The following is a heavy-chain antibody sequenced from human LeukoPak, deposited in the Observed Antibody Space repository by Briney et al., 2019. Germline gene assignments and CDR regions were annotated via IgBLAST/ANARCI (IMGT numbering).Heavy chain of an antibody. CDR2: INPNSGGT. V-gene: IGHV1-2*02. D-gene: IGHD3-22*01. Sequence: ASVKVSCKASGYTFTGYYMHWVRQAPGQGLEWMGWINPNSGGTNYAQKFQGRVTMTRDTPISTAYMELSRLRSDDTAVYYCARVAGYYYDSSGYYFGFDYWGQGTLVTVSS. CDR1: GYTFTGYY. J-gene: IGHJ4*02. CDR3: ARVAGYYYDSSGYYFGFDY.